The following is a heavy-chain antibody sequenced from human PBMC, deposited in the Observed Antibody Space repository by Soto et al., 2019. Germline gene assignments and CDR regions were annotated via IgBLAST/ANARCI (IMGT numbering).Heavy chain of an antibody. D-gene: IGHD3-3*01. J-gene: IGHJ6*02. V-gene: IGHV3-30-3*01. CDR2: ISYDGSNK. CDR1: GFTFSSYA. Sequence: GGSLRLSCAASGFTFSSYAMHWVRQAPGNGLEWVAVISYDGSNKYYADSVKGRFTISRDNSKNTLYLQMNSLRAEDTAVYYCAGSYYDFWSGYENLYGMDVWGQGTTVTVSS. CDR3: AGSYYDFWSGYENLYGMDV.